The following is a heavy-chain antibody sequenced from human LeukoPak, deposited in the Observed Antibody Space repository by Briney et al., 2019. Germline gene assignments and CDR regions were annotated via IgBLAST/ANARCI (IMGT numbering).Heavy chain of an antibody. V-gene: IGHV4-59*01. D-gene: IGHD6-13*01. J-gene: IGHJ4*02. Sequence: SETLSLTCTVSGGSLSNYYWSWIRQPPGKGLEWIGYMYYSGSTNYNPSLKSRVTISADTSKNQFSLKLSSVTAADTAVYYCAGGLIAAAGTRVDYWGQGTLVTVSS. CDR2: MYYSGST. CDR1: GGSLSNYY. CDR3: AGGLIAAAGTRVDY.